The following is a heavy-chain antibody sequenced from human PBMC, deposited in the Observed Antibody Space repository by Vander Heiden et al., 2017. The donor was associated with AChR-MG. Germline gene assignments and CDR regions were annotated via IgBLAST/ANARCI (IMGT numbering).Heavy chain of an antibody. J-gene: IGHJ6*02. CDR3: ARTVVRGVVGYYYGMDV. Sequence: QVQLQQWGAGLLKPSATLSLTCAVYGGSFSGYYWSWIRHPPGKGLEWIGKINHSGSTNYNPSLKSRVTISVDTSKNQFSLKLSSVTAADTAVYYCARTVVRGVVGYYYGMDVWGQGTTVTVSS. V-gene: IGHV4-34*01. CDR2: INHSGST. CDR1: GGSFSGYY. D-gene: IGHD3-10*01.